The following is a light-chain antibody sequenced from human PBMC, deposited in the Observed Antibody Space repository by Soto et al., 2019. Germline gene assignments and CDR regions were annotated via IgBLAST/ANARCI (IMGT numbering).Light chain of an antibody. J-gene: IGLJ2*01. CDR1: SSDIGGYDS. Sequence: QSALTQPASVSGSPGQSITISCTGTSSDIGGYDSVSWYQQYPGKAPKLMIYDVSNRPSGVSNRFSGSKYGNTASLTISGLQAADEDAYYCTSYTSSTTRVVFGGGTKLTVL. CDR2: DVS. CDR3: TSYTSSTTRVV. V-gene: IGLV2-14*01.